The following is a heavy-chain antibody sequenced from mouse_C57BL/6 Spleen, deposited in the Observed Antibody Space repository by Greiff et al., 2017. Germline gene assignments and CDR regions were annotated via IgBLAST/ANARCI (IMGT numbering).Heavy chain of an antibody. J-gene: IGHJ1*03. CDR2: IYPVSGET. CDR3: FITTVVATRYFDG. Sequence: LMESGAELASPGASVTLSCKASGYTFTDHIMNWVKQRPGQGLEWIGRIYPVSGETNYNQKFMGKATFSVDRSSSTVYMVLNSLPSEDPAVYYCFITTVVATRYFDGWGTGATVTVAS. CDR1: GYTFTDHI. D-gene: IGHD1-1*01. V-gene: IGHV1-11*01.